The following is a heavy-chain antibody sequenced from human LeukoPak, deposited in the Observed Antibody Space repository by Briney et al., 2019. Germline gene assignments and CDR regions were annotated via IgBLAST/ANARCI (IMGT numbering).Heavy chain of an antibody. CDR1: GYSFTSYW. CDR3: ARPGGSSWSDYYYYGMDV. J-gene: IGHJ6*04. CDR2: IDPSDSYT. D-gene: IGHD6-13*01. V-gene: IGHV5-10-1*01. Sequence: TGESLKISCKGSGYSFTSYWISWVRQMPGKGLEWMGRIDPSDSYTNYSPSFQGHVTISADKSISTAYLQWSSLKASDTAVYYCARPGGSSWSDYYYYGMDVWGKGTTVTVSS.